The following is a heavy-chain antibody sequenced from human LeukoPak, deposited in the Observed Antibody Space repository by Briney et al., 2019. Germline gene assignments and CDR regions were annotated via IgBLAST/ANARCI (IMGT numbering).Heavy chain of an antibody. J-gene: IGHJ4*02. D-gene: IGHD6-13*01. CDR2: INHSGST. CDR1: GGSFSGYY. Sequence: SETLSLTCAVYGGSFSGYYWSWIRQPPGKGLEWIGEINHSGSTNYNPSLKSRVTISVVTSKNQSSLKLSSVTATDTAVYYCARGGGYSSSWYGGYFDYWGQGTLVTVSS. V-gene: IGHV4-34*01. CDR3: ARGGGYSSSWYGGYFDY.